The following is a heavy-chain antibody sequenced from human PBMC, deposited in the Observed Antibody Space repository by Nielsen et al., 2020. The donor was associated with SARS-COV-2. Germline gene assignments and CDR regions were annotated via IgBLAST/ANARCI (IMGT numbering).Heavy chain of an antibody. CDR3: ATHWPSNWYSDF. D-gene: IGHD2-21*01. CDR1: GSSSSNSW. V-gene: IGHV5-10-1*01. Sequence: GGSLRLSCKASGSSSSNSWITWMRQTPGKGLEWIGRIDPRDSYTNYSPSFKGHVTMSVDKSRTTSGRTTAYLQWRSLEASDTAVFYCATHWPSNWYSDFWGQGTLVTVSS. CDR2: IDPRDSYT. J-gene: IGHJ4*02.